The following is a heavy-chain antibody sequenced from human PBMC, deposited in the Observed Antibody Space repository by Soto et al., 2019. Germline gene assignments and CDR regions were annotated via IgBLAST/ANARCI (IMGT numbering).Heavy chain of an antibody. CDR2: TRNKANSYTT. Sequence: GGSLRLSCAASGFTFSDHYMDWVRQTPGKGLEWVGRTRNKANSYTTEYAASVKGRFTISRDDSKNSLYLQMNSLKTEDTAVYYCARPPYDNSGYXPNWGQGTLVTVSS. V-gene: IGHV3-72*01. J-gene: IGHJ4*02. D-gene: IGHD3-22*01. CDR1: GFTFSDHY. CDR3: ARPPYDNSGYXPN.